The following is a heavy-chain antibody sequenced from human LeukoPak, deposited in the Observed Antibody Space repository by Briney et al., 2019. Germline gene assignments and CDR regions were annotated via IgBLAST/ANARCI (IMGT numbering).Heavy chain of an antibody. J-gene: IGHJ4*02. V-gene: IGHV3-23*01. CDR1: GFTFSSYA. CDR2: ISCSGGST. Sequence: GASLRLSCAASGFTFSSYAMSWVRQAPGKGLEWVSAISCSGGSTYYADSVKGRFTISRDNSKNTLYLQMNSLRGEDTAVYYCANDLREGFDYWGQGTLVTVSS. CDR3: ANDLREGFDY.